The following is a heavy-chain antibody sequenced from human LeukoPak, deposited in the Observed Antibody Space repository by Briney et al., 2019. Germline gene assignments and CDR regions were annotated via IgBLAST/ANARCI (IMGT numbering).Heavy chain of an antibody. Sequence: KPSETLSLTCAVYGGSFSGYYWSWIRQPPGKGLEWIGEINHSGSTNYNPSLKSRVTISVDTSKNQFSLKLSSVTAADTAVYYCAARGIAAAPGNYWGPGTLVTVSS. J-gene: IGHJ4*02. CDR3: AARGIAAAPGNY. D-gene: IGHD6-13*01. CDR2: INHSGST. V-gene: IGHV4-34*01. CDR1: GGSFSGYY.